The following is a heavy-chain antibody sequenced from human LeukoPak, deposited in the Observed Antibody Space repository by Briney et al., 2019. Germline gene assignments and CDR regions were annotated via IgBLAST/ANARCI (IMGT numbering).Heavy chain of an antibody. Sequence: QTGGSLRLSCAVSGFTFSSYGMHWVRQAPGKGLEWVAFIRYDGSNKYYADSVKGRFTISGDNSKNTLYLQMNSLRAEDTAVYYCAKVIVATGGTFDYWGQGTLVTVSS. CDR1: GFTFSSYG. J-gene: IGHJ4*02. CDR2: IRYDGSNK. CDR3: AKVIVATGGTFDY. V-gene: IGHV3-30*02. D-gene: IGHD5-12*01.